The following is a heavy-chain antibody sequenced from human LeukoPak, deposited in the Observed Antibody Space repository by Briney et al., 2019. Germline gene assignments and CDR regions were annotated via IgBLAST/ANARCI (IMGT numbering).Heavy chain of an antibody. CDR1: GFTVSSNY. CDR2: IYSGGST. CDR3: AKDPGWLLPNDAFDI. V-gene: IGHV3-53*01. J-gene: IGHJ3*02. D-gene: IGHD3-22*01. Sequence: GGSLRLSCAASGFTVSSNYMSWVRQAPGKGLEWVSVIYSGGSTYYADSVKGRFTISRDNSKNTLYLQMNSLRAEDTAVYYCAKDPGWLLPNDAFDIWGQGTMVTVSS.